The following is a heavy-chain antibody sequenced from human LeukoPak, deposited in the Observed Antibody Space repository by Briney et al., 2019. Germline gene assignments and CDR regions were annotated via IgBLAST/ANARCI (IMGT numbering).Heavy chain of an antibody. J-gene: IGHJ6*04. D-gene: IGHD3-10*01. CDR1: GFTLCCYW. CDR2: IKQDGGEK. CDR3: ARDRGFGQADV. V-gene: IGHV3-7*01. Sequence: GGSLTLSCAASGFTLCCYWMSWLRQAPGEGLGGVANIKQDGGEKYYVDSVKGRFTISRDNTKNSLYLQMNSLRAEDTAVYYCARDRGFGQADVWGKGTTVTVSS.